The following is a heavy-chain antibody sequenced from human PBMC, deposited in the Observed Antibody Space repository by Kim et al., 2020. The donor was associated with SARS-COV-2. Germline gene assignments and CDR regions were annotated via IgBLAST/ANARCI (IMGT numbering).Heavy chain of an antibody. CDR2: ISYDGSNK. J-gene: IGHJ4*02. Sequence: GGSLRLSCAASGFTFSSYGMHWVRQAPGKGLEWVAVISYDGSNKYYADSVKGRFTISRDNSKNTLYLQMNSLRAEDTAVYYCAKDRPSYYDFWSGYVGYYFDYWGKGTLATVSS. CDR3: AKDRPSYYDFWSGYVGYYFDY. D-gene: IGHD3-3*01. V-gene: IGHV3-30*18. CDR1: GFTFSSYG.